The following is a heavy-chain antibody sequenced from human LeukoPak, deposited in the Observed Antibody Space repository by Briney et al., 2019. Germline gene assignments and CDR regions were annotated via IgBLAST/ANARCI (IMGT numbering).Heavy chain of an antibody. D-gene: IGHD3-10*01. J-gene: IGHJ5*02. CDR3: ASGKVRGVIENWFDP. CDR1: GGTFSSYS. CDR2: IIPILGIA. Sequence: SVKVSCKVSGGTFSSYSISWVRQAPGQGLEWMGRIIPILGIANYAQKFQGRVTITADKSTGTAYMELSSLRSEDTAVYYCASGKVRGVIENWFDPWGQGTLVTVSS. V-gene: IGHV1-69*02.